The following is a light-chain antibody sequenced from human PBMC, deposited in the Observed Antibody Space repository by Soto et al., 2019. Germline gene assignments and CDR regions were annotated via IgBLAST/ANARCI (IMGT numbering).Light chain of an antibody. CDR1: QSISSW. Sequence: DIQMTQSPSTLSASVGDRVTITCRASQSISSWLAWYQQKPGKAPKLLISKASSLESGVPSRFSGSGSGTKFTLTISRLQPDDFATYYCQQYNSYSGTFGQGTKVEIK. V-gene: IGKV1-5*03. CDR2: KAS. J-gene: IGKJ1*01. CDR3: QQYNSYSGT.